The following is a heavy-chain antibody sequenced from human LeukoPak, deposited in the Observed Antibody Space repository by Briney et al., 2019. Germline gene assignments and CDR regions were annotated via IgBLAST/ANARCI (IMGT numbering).Heavy chain of an antibody. Sequence: ETLSLTCTVSGGSISSGGYYWSWVRQAPGKGLEWVSAISGSGGSTYYADSVKGRFTISRDNSKNTLYLQMNSLRAEDTAVYYCAKDTGYDILTGYYKGWGQGTLVTVSS. V-gene: IGHV3-23*01. CDR1: GGSISSGGYY. CDR3: AKDTGYDILTGYYKG. J-gene: IGHJ4*02. D-gene: IGHD3-9*01. CDR2: ISGSGGST.